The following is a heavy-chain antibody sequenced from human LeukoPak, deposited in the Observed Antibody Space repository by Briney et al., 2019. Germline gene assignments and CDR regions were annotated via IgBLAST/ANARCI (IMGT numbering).Heavy chain of an antibody. J-gene: IGHJ4*02. V-gene: IGHV4-39*01. D-gene: IGHD3-22*01. CDR1: GGSISTSTYY. Sequence: SETLSLTCTVSGGSISTSTYYWGWIRQPPGKGLEWLGSIYYSGTLHHNPSLKSRVTMSVDTSRNQFSLKPTSVTAADTAVYYCARLLYDRSGYYYFDFWGQGTLVTVSS. CDR2: IYYSGTL. CDR3: ARLLYDRSGYYYFDF.